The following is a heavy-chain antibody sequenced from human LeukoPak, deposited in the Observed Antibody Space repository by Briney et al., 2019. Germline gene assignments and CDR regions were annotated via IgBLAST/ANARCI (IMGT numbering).Heavy chain of an antibody. V-gene: IGHV4-59*01. CDR2: IYYSGST. Sequence: SSETLSLTCTVSGGSISSYYWSWIRQPPGKELEWIGYIYYSGSTNYNPSLKSRVTISVDTSKNQFSLKLSSVTAADTAVYYCASTPYYYDRQQGPDFDYWGQGTLVTVSS. J-gene: IGHJ4*02. CDR3: ASTPYYYDRQQGPDFDY. D-gene: IGHD3-22*01. CDR1: GGSISSYY.